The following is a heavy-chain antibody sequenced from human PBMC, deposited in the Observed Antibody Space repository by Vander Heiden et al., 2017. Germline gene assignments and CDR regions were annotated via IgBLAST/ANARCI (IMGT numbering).Heavy chain of an antibody. CDR2: MNPNSGNT. Sequence: QVQLVQSGAEVKKPGASVKVSCKASGYTFTSYDINWVRQATGQGLEWMGWMNPNSGNTGYAQKVQGRVTMTRNTSISTAYMELSSLRSEDTAVYYCARDYGTYYDFWSGKWGNYYYGMDVWGQGTTVTVSS. CDR1: GYTFTSYD. J-gene: IGHJ6*02. CDR3: ARDYGTYYDFWSGKWGNYYYGMDV. V-gene: IGHV1-8*01. D-gene: IGHD3-3*01.